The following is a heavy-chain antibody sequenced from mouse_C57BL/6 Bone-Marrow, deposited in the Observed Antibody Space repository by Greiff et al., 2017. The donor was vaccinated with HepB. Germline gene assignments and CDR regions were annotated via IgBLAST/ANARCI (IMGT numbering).Heavy chain of an antibody. D-gene: IGHD1-1*01. CDR1: GFTFSDAW. J-gene: IGHJ4*01. CDR3: TRGTVVATDYAMDY. V-gene: IGHV6-6*01. Sequence: VQLKESGGGLVQPGGSMKLSCAASGFTFSDAWMDWVRQSPEKGLEWVAEIRNKANNHATYYAESVKGRFTISRDDSKSSVYLQMNSLRAEDTGIYYCTRGTVVATDYAMDYWGQGTSVTVSS. CDR2: IRNKANNHAT.